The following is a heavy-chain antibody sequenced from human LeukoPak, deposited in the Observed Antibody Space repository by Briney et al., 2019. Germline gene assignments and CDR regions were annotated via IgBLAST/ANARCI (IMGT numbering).Heavy chain of an antibody. Sequence: ASVKVSCKASGYTFTSYDINWVRQATGQGLEWMGWMNPSSGNTGYAQKFQGRVTMTRNTSISTAYMELSSLRSEDTAVYYCARGPTGRRSSSRYNWFDPWGQGTLVTVSS. CDR2: MNPSSGNT. CDR1: GYTFTSYD. J-gene: IGHJ5*02. CDR3: ARGPTGRRSSSRYNWFDP. V-gene: IGHV1-8*01. D-gene: IGHD6-13*01.